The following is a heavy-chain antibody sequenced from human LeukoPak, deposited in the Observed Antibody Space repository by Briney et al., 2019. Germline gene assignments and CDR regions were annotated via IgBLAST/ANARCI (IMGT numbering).Heavy chain of an antibody. D-gene: IGHD4-11*01. V-gene: IGHV3-74*01. CDR2: INSDGSST. CDR3: ASYPHDYSNPRYDY. Sequence: GGSLRLSCAASGFTFSSYWMHWVRQAPGKGLVWVSRINSDGSSTSYADSVKGRFTISRDNAKNTLYLQMNSLRAEDTAVYYCASYPHDYSNPRYDYWGQGTLVTVSS. CDR1: GFTFSSYW. J-gene: IGHJ4*02.